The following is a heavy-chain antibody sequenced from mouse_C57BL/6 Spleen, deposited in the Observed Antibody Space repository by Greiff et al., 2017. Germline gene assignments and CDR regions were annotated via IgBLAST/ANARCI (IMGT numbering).Heavy chain of an antibody. Sequence: QVQLQQSGAELVRLGASVTLSCKASGYTFTDYEMHWVKQTPVHGLEWIGAIAPETGGTAYNQKFKGKAILTADKSSSTAYMELRSLTSEDSAVYYCTRYQIDYDYDRYLDYWGQGTTLTVSS. CDR2: IAPETGGT. V-gene: IGHV1-15*01. CDR3: TRYQIDYDYDRYLDY. CDR1: GYTFTDYE. D-gene: IGHD2-4*01. J-gene: IGHJ2*01.